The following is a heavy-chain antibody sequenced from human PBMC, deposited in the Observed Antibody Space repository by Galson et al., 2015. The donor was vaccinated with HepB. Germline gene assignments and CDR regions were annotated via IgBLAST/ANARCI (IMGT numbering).Heavy chain of an antibody. CDR3: AKHDLYGDSSRGGSFDY. CDR2: ISGSGSRT. J-gene: IGHJ4*02. V-gene: IGHV3-23*01. Sequence: SLRLSCAASGFRFTYYAMNWVRQAPGKGLEWVSDISGSGSRTSYADSVKGRFTISRDNSENKVFLQMDGLRVADTAVYYCAKHDLYGDSSRGGSFDYWGRGALVTVSS. CDR1: GFRFTYYA. D-gene: IGHD4-17*01.